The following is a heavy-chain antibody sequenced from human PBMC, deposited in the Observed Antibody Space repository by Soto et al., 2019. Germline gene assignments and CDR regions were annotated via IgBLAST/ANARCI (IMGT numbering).Heavy chain of an antibody. Sequence: EVQLLESGGGLIQPGGSLRLSCAASGFTVSSNYMSWVRQAPGKGLEWVSVIYSGGSTYYADSVKGRFTISRDNSKNTLYLQMNSLRAEDTAVYYCARDVGLPAGSYYLYWGQGTLVTVSS. CDR1: GFTVSSNY. D-gene: IGHD3-10*01. V-gene: IGHV3-53*01. CDR3: ARDVGLPAGSYYLY. J-gene: IGHJ4*02. CDR2: IYSGGST.